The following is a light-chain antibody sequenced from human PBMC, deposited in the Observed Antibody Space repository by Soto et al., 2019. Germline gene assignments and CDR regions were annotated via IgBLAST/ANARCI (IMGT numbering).Light chain of an antibody. V-gene: IGKV1-5*03. Sequence: DIQMTQSPSTLSASVGDRVTISCRDSQNINTWLAWYQQNPGKAPPPLIYKVSHLQSGVPSRFSGSGSGTECTLTISSLQADECATDYCQQCRSYWTFGQGTKVEIK. CDR2: KVS. CDR1: QNINTW. CDR3: QQCRSYWT. J-gene: IGKJ1*01.